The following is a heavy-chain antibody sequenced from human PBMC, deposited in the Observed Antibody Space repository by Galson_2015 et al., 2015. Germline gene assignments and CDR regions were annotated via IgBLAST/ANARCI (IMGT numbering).Heavy chain of an antibody. J-gene: IGHJ5*02. D-gene: IGHD6-19*01. CDR1: GFTFTSSW. CDR3: ARAGYQWLATGFDP. V-gene: IGHV3-7*03. Sequence: SLRLSCAASGFTFTSSWMNWVRQAPGKGLEWVANIKHDGSEKYYVDSVKGRFTISRDNAKNSLYLQMNSLRAEDTAVYYCARAGYQWLATGFDPWGQGTLVTVSS. CDR2: IKHDGSEK.